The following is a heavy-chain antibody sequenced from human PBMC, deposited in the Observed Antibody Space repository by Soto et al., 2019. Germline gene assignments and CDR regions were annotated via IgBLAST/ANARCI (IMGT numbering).Heavy chain of an antibody. Sequence: ASVKVSCKASGYTFTSYAMHWVRQAPGQRLEWMGWINAGNGNTKYSQKFQGRVTITRDTSASTAYMELSSLRSEDTAVYYCAAFTYYYDRRGYSPGDYGAQGTLVTVSS. CDR3: AAFTYYYDRRGYSPGDY. CDR2: INAGNGNT. CDR1: GYTFTSYA. J-gene: IGHJ4*02. D-gene: IGHD3-22*01. V-gene: IGHV1-3*01.